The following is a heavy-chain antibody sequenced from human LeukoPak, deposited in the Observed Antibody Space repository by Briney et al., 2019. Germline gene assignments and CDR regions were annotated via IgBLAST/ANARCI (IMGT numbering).Heavy chain of an antibody. V-gene: IGHV3-30-3*01. CDR1: GFTFSSYA. J-gene: IGHJ4*02. Sequence: PPGRSLRLSCAASGFTFSSYAMHWVRQAPGKGLEWVAVISYDGSNKYYADSVKGRFTISRDNAKNSLYLQMNSLRAEDTAVYYCAKDHYYDSSGGFDYWGQGTLVTVSS. CDR2: ISYDGSNK. D-gene: IGHD3-22*01. CDR3: AKDHYYDSSGGFDY.